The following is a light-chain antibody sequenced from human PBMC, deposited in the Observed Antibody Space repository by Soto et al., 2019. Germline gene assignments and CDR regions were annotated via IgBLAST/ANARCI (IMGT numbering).Light chain of an antibody. V-gene: IGKV1-27*01. CDR2: AAS. CDR3: QKYNSAPTWT. J-gene: IGKJ1*01. CDR1: QGISNY. Sequence: DIQMTQSPSSLSASVGSRVTITCLASQGISNYLAWYQQKPGKVPKLLIYAASNLQSGVPSRFSGGGSGTDFTLTISSLQPEDVATYYCQKYNSAPTWTFGQGTKVDIK.